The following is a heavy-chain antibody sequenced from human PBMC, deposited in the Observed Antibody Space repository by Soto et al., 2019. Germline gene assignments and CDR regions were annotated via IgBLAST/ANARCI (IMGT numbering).Heavy chain of an antibody. J-gene: IGHJ6*02. CDR2: ISSSGSTI. CDR1: GFTFSDYY. CDR3: ASMLMTLNRPYNVDTAMVSGHYYYGMDV. V-gene: IGHV3-11*01. D-gene: IGHD5-18*01. Sequence: QVQLVESGGGLVKPGGSLRLSCAASGFTFSDYYMSWIRQAPGKGLEWVSYISSSGSTIYYADSVKGRFTISRDNAKNSLYLQMNSLRAEDTAVYYCASMLMTLNRPYNVDTAMVSGHYYYGMDVWGQGTTVTVSS.